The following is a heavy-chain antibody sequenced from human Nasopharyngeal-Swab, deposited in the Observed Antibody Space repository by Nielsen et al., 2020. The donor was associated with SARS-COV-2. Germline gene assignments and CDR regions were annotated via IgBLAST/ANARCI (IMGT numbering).Heavy chain of an antibody. Sequence: WIRQPPGKGLEWIGSIYYSGSTYYNPSLKSRVTISVDTSKNRFSLKLSSVTAADTAVYYCARHAEVLRYFDWVYREGWFDPWGQGTLVTVSS. CDR3: ARHAEVLRYFDWVYREGWFDP. CDR2: IYYSGST. D-gene: IGHD3-9*01. J-gene: IGHJ5*02. V-gene: IGHV4-39*01.